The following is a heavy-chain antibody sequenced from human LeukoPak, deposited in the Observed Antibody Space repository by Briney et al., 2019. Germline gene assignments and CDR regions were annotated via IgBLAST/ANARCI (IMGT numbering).Heavy chain of an antibody. CDR1: GGSISSSSYY. CDR2: IYYSGST. D-gene: IGHD2-2*01. V-gene: IGHV4-39*07. CDR3: ARGLEYQPPGAY. Sequence: SETLSLTCTVSGGSISSSSYYWGWIRQPPGKGLEWIGSIYYSGSTYYNPSLKSRVTISVDTSKNQFSLKLSSVTAADTAVYYCARGLEYQPPGAYWGQGTLVTVSS. J-gene: IGHJ4*02.